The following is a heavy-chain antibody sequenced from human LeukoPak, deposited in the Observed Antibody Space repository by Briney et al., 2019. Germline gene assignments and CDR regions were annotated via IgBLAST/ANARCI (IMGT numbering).Heavy chain of an antibody. J-gene: IGHJ5*02. CDR1: GFTFSSYS. CDR2: ISSSSSYI. D-gene: IGHD3-16*01. CDR3: TTDRGEGFDP. Sequence: GGSLRLSCAASGFTFSSYSMNWVRQAPGKGLEWVSSISSSSSYIYYADSVKGRFTISRDSAKNSLYLQMNSLKTEDTAVYYCTTDRGEGFDPWGQGTLVTVSS. V-gene: IGHV3-21*03.